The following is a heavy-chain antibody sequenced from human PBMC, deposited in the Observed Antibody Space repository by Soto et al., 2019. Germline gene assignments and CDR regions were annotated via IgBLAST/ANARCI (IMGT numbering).Heavy chain of an antibody. D-gene: IGHD1-26*01. CDR3: AKDPRGIVGAGAWLAS. Sequence: QVHLVESGGDVVQPGRSLRLSCAASGFSFSSYAIHWVRQAPGKGLEWVAVISYDGSDMYYGDSVKGRFTISRDNSNNTRYLQMNSLRPDDMALYYCAKDPRGIVGAGAWLASWGQGTLVIVSS. CDR2: ISYDGSDM. J-gene: IGHJ4*02. CDR1: GFSFSSYA. V-gene: IGHV3-30*18.